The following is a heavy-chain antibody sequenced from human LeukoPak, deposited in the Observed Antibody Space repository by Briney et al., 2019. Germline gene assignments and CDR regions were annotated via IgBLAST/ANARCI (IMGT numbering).Heavy chain of an antibody. Sequence: PGGSLRLSCAASGFTFSSYSMNWVRQAPGKGLEWVSYISSSSSTIYYADSVKGRFTISRDNAKNSLYLQVNSLRAEDTAVYYCASPWGVTANYYYYYGMDVWGQGTTVTVSS. CDR2: ISSSSSTI. CDR1: GFTFSSYS. J-gene: IGHJ6*02. D-gene: IGHD2-21*02. CDR3: ASPWGVTANYYYYYGMDV. V-gene: IGHV3-48*01.